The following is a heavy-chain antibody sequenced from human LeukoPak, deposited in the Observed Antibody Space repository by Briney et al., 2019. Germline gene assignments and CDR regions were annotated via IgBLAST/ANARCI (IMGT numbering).Heavy chain of an antibody. V-gene: IGHV4-34*01. CDR1: GGSFSGYY. CDR3: EGLYGSGSYYDDY. Sequence: SETLSPTCAVYGGSFSGYYWSWIRQPPGKGLEWIGEINHSGSTNYNPSLKSRVTISVDTSKNQFSLKLSSVTAADTAVYYCEGLYGSGSYYDDYWGQGTLVTVSS. CDR2: INHSGST. J-gene: IGHJ4*02. D-gene: IGHD3-10*01.